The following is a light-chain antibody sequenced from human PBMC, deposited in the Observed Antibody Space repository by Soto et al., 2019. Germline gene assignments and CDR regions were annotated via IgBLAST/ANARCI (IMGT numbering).Light chain of an antibody. J-gene: IGKJ5*01. CDR2: DAS. Sequence: IVLTHSPATLSLSPGARATLSCRASQSVSSYLAWYQQKPGQAPRLLIYDASNRATGIPARFSGSGSGTDFTLTISSLEPEDFAVYYCQQRSNWPPITFGQGTRLEI. CDR1: QSVSSY. CDR3: QQRSNWPPIT. V-gene: IGKV3-11*01.